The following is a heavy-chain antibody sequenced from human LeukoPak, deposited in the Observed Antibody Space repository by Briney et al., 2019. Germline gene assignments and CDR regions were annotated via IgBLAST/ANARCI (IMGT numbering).Heavy chain of an antibody. D-gene: IGHD3-22*01. J-gene: IGHJ4*02. CDR2: ISWNSGSI. V-gene: IGHV3-9*01. CDR3: AKDRHYDSSGYTVFDY. Sequence: TGRSLRLSCAASGFTFDDYAMHWVRQAPGKGLEWVSGISWNSGSIGYADSVKGRFTISRDNAKNSLYLQMNSLRAEDTALYYCAKDRHYDSSGYTVFDYWGQGTLVTVSS. CDR1: GFTFDDYA.